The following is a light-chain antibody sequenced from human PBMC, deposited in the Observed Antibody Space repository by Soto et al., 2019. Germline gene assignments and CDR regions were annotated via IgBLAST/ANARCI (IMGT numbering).Light chain of an antibody. CDR2: AAS. J-gene: IGKJ2*01. V-gene: IGKV1-39*01. CDR1: RNINNY. CDR3: QQTYSSPPYT. Sequence: DNQMTQSPSSLSASVGDRVIITCRASRNINNYLNWYQQKPGRAPELLIYAASSLQRGVPSRFSGGGSATEFTLTISSLRPEDFAIYFCQQTYSSPPYTFGQGTKLEIK.